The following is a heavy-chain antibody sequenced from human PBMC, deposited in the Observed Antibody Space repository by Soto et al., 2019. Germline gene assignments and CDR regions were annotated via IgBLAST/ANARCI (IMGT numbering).Heavy chain of an antibody. D-gene: IGHD2-21*01. J-gene: IGHJ4*02. Sequence: EVHLVESGGGLVKPGESLRLSCVGSGFTFSNAWMSWVRQVPGKGLEWVGRISSKIDGETTYYGTPVTGRFTISRDDSKNTVYLQMDSLKNEDTGVYYFADSAMALDWDYWGQGTRVTVSS. CDR2: ISSKIDGETT. CDR1: GFTFSNAW. V-gene: IGHV3-15*01. CDR3: ADSAMALDWDY.